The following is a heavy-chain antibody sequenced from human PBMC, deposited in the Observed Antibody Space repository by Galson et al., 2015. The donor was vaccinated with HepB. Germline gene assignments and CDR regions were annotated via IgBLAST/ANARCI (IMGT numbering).Heavy chain of an antibody. V-gene: IGHV3-23*01. D-gene: IGHD3-3*01. CDR1: GFTFSSYA. J-gene: IGHJ4*02. CDR2: VSASGGGA. Sequence: LRLSCAASGFTFSSYAMHWVRQAPGKGLEWVSSVSASGGGAHYADSVEGRFAVSRDNSKNTLYLQMNSLRAEDTAVYYCAKPPWTVFGVVSRKSYYFDHWGRGTLVTVSS. CDR3: AKPPWTVFGVVSRKSYYFDH.